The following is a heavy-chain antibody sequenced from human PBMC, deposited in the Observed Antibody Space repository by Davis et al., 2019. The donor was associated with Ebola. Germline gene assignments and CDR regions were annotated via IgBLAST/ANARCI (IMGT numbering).Heavy chain of an antibody. V-gene: IGHV3-23*01. Sequence: GGSLRLSCAASGFTFSSYWMHWVRQAPGKGLEWVSAISGSGGSTYYADSVKGRFTISRDNSKNTLYLQMNSLRAEDTAVYYCAKLLTIFGVAPIDYWGQGTLVTVSS. CDR3: AKLLTIFGVAPIDY. CDR1: GFTFSSYW. CDR2: ISGSGGST. J-gene: IGHJ4*02. D-gene: IGHD3-3*01.